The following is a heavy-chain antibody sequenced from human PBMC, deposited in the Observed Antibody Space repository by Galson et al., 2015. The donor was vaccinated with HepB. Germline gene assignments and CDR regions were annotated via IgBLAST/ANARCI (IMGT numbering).Heavy chain of an antibody. Sequence: SLRLSCAASGFTFSTYGVHWVRQTPGKGLEWVAVVSNDGSNKYYADSVKGRFTISRDNSKNTLYLQMNSLRAEDTAVYYCASSRNYAAGSRIDPWGQGTLVTVSS. CDR3: ASSRNYAAGSRIDP. J-gene: IGHJ5*02. CDR2: VSNDGSNK. D-gene: IGHD3-10*01. V-gene: IGHV3-30*03. CDR1: GFTFSTYG.